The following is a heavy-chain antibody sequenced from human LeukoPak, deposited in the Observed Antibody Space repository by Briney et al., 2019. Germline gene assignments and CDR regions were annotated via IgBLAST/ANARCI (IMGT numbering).Heavy chain of an antibody. D-gene: IGHD3-3*01. CDR1: GGSISSSNW. CDR3: ARGRRYRITIFGVVITKYYFDY. V-gene: IGHV4-4*02. CDR2: IYHSGST. J-gene: IGHJ4*02. Sequence: SETLSLTCAVSGGSISSSNWWSWVRQPPGKGLEWIGEIYHSGSTNYNPSLKSRVTISVDTSKNQFSLKLSSVTAADTAVYYCARGRRYRITIFGVVITKYYFDYWGQGTLVTVSS.